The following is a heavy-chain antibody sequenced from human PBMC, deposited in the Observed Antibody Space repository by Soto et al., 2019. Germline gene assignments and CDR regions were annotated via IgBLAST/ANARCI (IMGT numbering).Heavy chain of an antibody. V-gene: IGHV3-48*03. Sequence: PGGSLRLSCAASGFTFSSYEMNWVRQAPGKGREWVSYISSSGSTIYYADSVKGRFTISRDNAKNSLYLQMNSLRAEDTAVYYCARSLPDDSSGYPYYFDYWGQGTLVTVS. J-gene: IGHJ4*02. CDR2: ISSSGSTI. CDR1: GFTFSSYE. CDR3: ARSLPDDSSGYPYYFDY. D-gene: IGHD3-22*01.